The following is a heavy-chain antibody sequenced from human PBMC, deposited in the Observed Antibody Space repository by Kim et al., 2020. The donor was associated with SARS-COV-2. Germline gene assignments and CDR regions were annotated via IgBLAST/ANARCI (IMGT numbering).Heavy chain of an antibody. Sequence: SETLSLTCAVYGGSFSGYYWSWIRQPPGKGLEWIGKINHSGSANYNPSLKSRVTISVDRSKNQFSPNLSSVTAADTAVYYCARSIYYYDSSGLIIEPFDYWGQGTLVTVSS. CDR2: INHSGSA. CDR3: ARSIYYYDSSGLIIEPFDY. D-gene: IGHD3-22*01. J-gene: IGHJ4*02. CDR1: GGSFSGYY. V-gene: IGHV4-34*01.